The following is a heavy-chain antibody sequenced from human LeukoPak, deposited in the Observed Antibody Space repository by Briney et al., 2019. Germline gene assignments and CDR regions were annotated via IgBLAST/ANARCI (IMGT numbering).Heavy chain of an antibody. J-gene: IGHJ5*02. CDR3: AKDGAARLGATFWWFDP. CDR1: GFTFDDYA. D-gene: IGHD1-26*01. CDR2: ISWNSGSI. Sequence: GGSLRLSCAASGFTFDDYAMHWVRQAPGKGLEWVSGISWNSGSIGYADSVKGRFTISRDNAKNSLYLQMNSLRAEDTALYYCAKDGAARLGATFWWFDPWGQGTLVTVSS. V-gene: IGHV3-9*01.